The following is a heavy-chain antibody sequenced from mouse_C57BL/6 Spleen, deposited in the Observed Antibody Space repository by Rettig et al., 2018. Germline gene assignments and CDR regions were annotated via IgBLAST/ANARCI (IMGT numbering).Heavy chain of an antibody. D-gene: IGHD3-2*02. J-gene: IGHJ4*01. Sequence: QIQLVQSGPELKKPGETVKISCKASGYTFTTYGMSWVKQAPGKGLKWMGWINTYSGVPTYADDFKGRFAFSLETSASTAYLQINNLKNEDTATYFCARFPRQLRLHYYAMDYWGQGTSVTVSS. CDR1: GYTFTTYG. CDR3: ARFPRQLRLHYYAMDY. V-gene: IGHV9-3*01. CDR2: INTYSGVP.